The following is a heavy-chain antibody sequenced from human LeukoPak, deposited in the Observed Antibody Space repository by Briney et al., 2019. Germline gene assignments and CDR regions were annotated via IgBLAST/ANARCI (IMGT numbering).Heavy chain of an antibody. V-gene: IGHV4-4*07. CDR1: DGSISSYY. CDR3: ARGPPPDFDY. CDR2: IHTSGDT. J-gene: IGHJ4*02. Sequence: NPSETLSLTCTVSDGSISSYYWSWIRQPAGKGLEWIGRIHTSGDTNYNPSLKSRVTMSVDTSKNQFSLNLNSVTAADTAVYYCARGPPPDFDYWGQGTLVTVSS.